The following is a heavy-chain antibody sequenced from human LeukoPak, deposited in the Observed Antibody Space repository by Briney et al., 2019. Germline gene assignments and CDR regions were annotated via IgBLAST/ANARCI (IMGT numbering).Heavy chain of an antibody. CDR3: AKDRYCSSTNCPYDY. J-gene: IGHJ4*02. V-gene: IGHV3-23*01. D-gene: IGHD2-2*01. Sequence: GGSLRLSCAASGFTFSSYAMSWVRLAPGKGLEWVSAISGSGAGTYYADSVKGRFTISRHNSKITLDLQMHSRRAGDTAVYYCAKDRYCSSTNCPYDYRGQGTLVTVSS. CDR2: ISGSGAGT. CDR1: GFTFSSYA.